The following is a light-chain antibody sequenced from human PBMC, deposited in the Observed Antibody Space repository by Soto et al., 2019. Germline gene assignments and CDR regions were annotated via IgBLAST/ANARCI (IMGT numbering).Light chain of an antibody. CDR2: LGS. Sequence: DIVMTQSPLSLPVTPGEPASISCRSSQSLLHNNGYNYFDWYLQKPGQSPQLLIYLGSNRASGVSDRFSGSGSGTDFTLKISRVEAEDVGVYYCMQALQTPWTFGQGTKVEIK. V-gene: IGKV2-28*01. CDR3: MQALQTPWT. J-gene: IGKJ1*01. CDR1: QSLLHNNGYNY.